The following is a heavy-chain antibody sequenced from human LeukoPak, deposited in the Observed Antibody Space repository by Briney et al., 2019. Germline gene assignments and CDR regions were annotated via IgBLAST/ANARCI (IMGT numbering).Heavy chain of an antibody. V-gene: IGHV3-30*04. CDR1: GFTFSSYA. Sequence: GRSLRLSCAASGFTFSSYAMHWVRQAPGKGLEWVAVISYDGSNKYYADSVKGRFTISRDSSKNTLYLQMNSLRAEDTAVYYCAREGSYGYFDYWGQGTLVTVSS. J-gene: IGHJ4*02. CDR3: AREGSYGYFDY. D-gene: IGHD1-26*01. CDR2: ISYDGSNK.